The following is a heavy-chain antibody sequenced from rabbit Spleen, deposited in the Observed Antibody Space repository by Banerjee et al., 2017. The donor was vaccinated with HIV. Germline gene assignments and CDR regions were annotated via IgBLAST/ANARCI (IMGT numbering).Heavy chain of an antibody. CDR1: GFDFSVYG. D-gene: IGHD8-1*01. CDR3: ARDTGTSFSSYGMDL. V-gene: IGHV1S45*01. J-gene: IGHJ6*01. CDR2: INTATAKG. Sequence: QLVESGGGLVQPGGSLKLSCKASGFDFSVYGLSWVRQAPGKGLEWIGCINTATAKGVYATWAKGRFTISRTSSTTVTLQMTSLTAADTATYFCARDTGTSFSSYGMDLWGPGTLVTVS.